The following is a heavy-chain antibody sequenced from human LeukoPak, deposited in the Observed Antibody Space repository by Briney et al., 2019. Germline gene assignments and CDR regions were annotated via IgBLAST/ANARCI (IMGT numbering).Heavy chain of an antibody. D-gene: IGHD4-23*01. V-gene: IGHV3-30-3*01. J-gene: IGHJ3*02. Sequence: GRSLRLSCAASGFTFSDYPLHWVRQPPGKGLEWVAVISYGGGTKYYTDSVKGRFTISRDNSKNTLYLEMNGLRAEDTAVYYCARPPDDYGGNSDAFDIWGQGTMVTVSS. CDR2: ISYGGGTK. CDR1: GFTFSDYP. CDR3: ARPPDDYGGNSDAFDI.